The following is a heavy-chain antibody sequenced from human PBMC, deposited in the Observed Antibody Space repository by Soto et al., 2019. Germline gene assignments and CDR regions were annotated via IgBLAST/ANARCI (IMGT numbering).Heavy chain of an antibody. CDR1: GGSITIGGYC. CDR2: ICHSGNT. Sequence: QLQLQESGSGLVKPSHTLSLTCTGSGGSITIGGYCWSWIRQPPGQGLEWIGYICHSGNTYYYPSLKIRVTTSLDRSKNQFSLNLSSVTAADTAVYYCARVWFGERSWFDPWGQGTLVTVSS. D-gene: IGHD3-10*01. V-gene: IGHV4-30-2*01. J-gene: IGHJ5*02. CDR3: ARVWFGERSWFDP.